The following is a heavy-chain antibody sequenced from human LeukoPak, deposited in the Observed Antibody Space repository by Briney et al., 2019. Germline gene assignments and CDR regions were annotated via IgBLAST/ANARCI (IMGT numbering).Heavy chain of an antibody. CDR3: VKDGAIFGVPITRGGMDV. D-gene: IGHD3-3*01. J-gene: IGHJ6*02. V-gene: IGHV3-9*01. CDR2: ISWNSGSI. Sequence: PGRSLRLSCAASGFTFNDFAMHWVRQTPGKGLERVSGISWNSGSIGYADSVKGRFTISRDNGKNALYLEMNSLRAEDTALYYCVKDGAIFGVPITRGGMDVWGQGTTVTVSS. CDR1: GFTFNDFA.